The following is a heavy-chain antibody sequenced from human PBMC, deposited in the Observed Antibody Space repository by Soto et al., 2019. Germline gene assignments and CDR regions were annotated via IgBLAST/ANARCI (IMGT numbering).Heavy chain of an antibody. CDR1: GCTFTSYG. V-gene: IGHV1-18*01. CDR3: ARDEILGYCSGGSCYWFDP. CDR2: ISAYNGNT. J-gene: IGHJ5*02. Sequence: ASVKVSCKASGCTFTSYGISWVRQAPGQGLEWMGCISAYNGNTNYAQKLQGRVTMTTDTSTSTAYMELRSLISDDTAVYYCARDEILGYCSGGSCYWFDPWGQGTLVTVSS. D-gene: IGHD2-15*01.